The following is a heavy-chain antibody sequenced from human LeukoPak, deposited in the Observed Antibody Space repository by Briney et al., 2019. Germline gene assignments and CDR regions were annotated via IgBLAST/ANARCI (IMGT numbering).Heavy chain of an antibody. Sequence: ASLKDSCKASGYTFTSYYMHWVRQAPGQGLEWMGIINPSGGSTSYAQKFQGRVTMTRDTSTSTVYMELSSLRSEDTAVYYCARAHGDYAGGGYWGQGTLVTVSS. CDR2: INPSGGST. D-gene: IGHD4-17*01. V-gene: IGHV1-46*03. J-gene: IGHJ4*02. CDR1: GYTFTSYY. CDR3: ARAHGDYAGGGY.